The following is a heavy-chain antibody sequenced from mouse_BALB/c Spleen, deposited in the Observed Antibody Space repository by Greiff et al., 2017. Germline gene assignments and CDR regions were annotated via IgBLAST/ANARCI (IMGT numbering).Heavy chain of an antibody. J-gene: IGHJ1*01. D-gene: IGHD1-1*01. CDR3: ARAPGSSYSYWYFDV. Sequence: VKLMESGPGLVAPSQSLSITCTVSGFSLTSYGVHWVRQPPGKGLEWLGVIWAGGSTNYNSALMSRLSISKDNSKSQVFLKMNSLQTDDTAMYYCARAPGSSYSYWYFDVWGAGTTVTVSS. V-gene: IGHV2-9*02. CDR2: IWAGGST. CDR1: GFSLTSYG.